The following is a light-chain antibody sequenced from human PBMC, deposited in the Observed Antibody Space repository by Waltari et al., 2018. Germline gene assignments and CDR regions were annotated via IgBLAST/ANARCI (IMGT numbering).Light chain of an antibody. Sequence: IRITQSPSSLSASTGDRVTITCRASQGISSYLAWYQQKPGKAPKLLIYAASTLQSGVPSRFSGSGSGTDFTLTISCLQSEDFATYYCQQYYSYPLTFGGGTKVEIK. V-gene: IGKV1-8*01. CDR2: AAS. CDR3: QQYYSYPLT. CDR1: QGISSY. J-gene: IGKJ4*01.